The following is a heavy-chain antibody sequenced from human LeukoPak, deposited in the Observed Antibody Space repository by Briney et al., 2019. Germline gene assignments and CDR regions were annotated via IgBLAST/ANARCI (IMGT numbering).Heavy chain of an antibody. CDR2: IYPDDSDS. Sequence: GESLKISCKGSGYRFATSWIGWVRQMPGKGLEWMGIIYPDDSDSRYSPSFEGQVTFSVDKSISTAYLQWSSLKASDTAIYYCARGAYGSGSPYNYYGMDVWGQGTPVTVSS. CDR3: ARGAYGSGSPYNYYGMDV. J-gene: IGHJ6*02. V-gene: IGHV5-51*01. D-gene: IGHD3-10*01. CDR1: GYRFATSW.